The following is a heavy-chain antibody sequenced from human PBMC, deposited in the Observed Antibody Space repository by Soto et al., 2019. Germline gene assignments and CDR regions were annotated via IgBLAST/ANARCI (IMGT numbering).Heavy chain of an antibody. CDR2: IKQDGSEK. V-gene: IGHV3-7*01. Sequence: EVQLVESGGGLVQPGGSLRLSCAASGFTFSSYWMSWVRQAPGKGLEWVANIKQDGSEKYYVDSMKGRFTISRDNAKNSLFLQMNSLGAEDTAVYYCVRVRCSGTSCRRGWYFDLWGRGTLVTVSS. J-gene: IGHJ2*01. CDR3: VRVRCSGTSCRRGWYFDL. CDR1: GFTFSSYW. D-gene: IGHD2-15*01.